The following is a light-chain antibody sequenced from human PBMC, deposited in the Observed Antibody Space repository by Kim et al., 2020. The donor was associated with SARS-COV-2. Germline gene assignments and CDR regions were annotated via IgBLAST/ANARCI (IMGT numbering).Light chain of an antibody. CDR1: QGISSY. CDR2: PAS. V-gene: IGKV1-8*01. CDR3: QQYYSYPVT. J-gene: IGKJ2*01. Sequence: AIRMTQSPSSFSASTGDRVTITCRASQGISSYLAWYQQKPGKAPKLLIYPASTLQSGVPSRFSGSGSGTDFTLTISCLQSEDFATYYCQQYYSYPVTFGQGTKLEIK.